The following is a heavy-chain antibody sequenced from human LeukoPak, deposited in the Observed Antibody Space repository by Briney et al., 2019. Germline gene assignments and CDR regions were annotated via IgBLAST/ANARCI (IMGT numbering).Heavy chain of an antibody. D-gene: IGHD2-15*01. CDR1: GSSISSAYY. Sequence: SETLSLTCTVSGSSISSAYYWGCIRQPPGKGLEWIGSIYHSGSTYYSPSLKSRVTISVDTSKNQFSLKLSSVTTADTAMYYCARNPSGGYYYFDYWGQGTLVTVSS. J-gene: IGHJ4*02. CDR3: ARNPSGGYYYFDY. V-gene: IGHV4-38-2*02. CDR2: IYHSGST.